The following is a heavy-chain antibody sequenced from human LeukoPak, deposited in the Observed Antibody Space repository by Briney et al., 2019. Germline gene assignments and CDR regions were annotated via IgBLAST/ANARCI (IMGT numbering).Heavy chain of an antibody. CDR1: GFTFSSYW. J-gene: IGHJ6*04. D-gene: IGHD2-8*01. CDR3: ATRYCTISACRASSYKSFDV. CDR2: IKEDGGEG. Sequence: GGSLRLSCAASGFTFSSYWMTWVRQAPGKGLEWVANIKEDGGEGYYVDSVKGRITVSRDNAKNSLYLQLTSLRAEDTAVCYCATRYCTISACRASSYKSFDVWGKGTTVTVSS. V-gene: IGHV3-7*01.